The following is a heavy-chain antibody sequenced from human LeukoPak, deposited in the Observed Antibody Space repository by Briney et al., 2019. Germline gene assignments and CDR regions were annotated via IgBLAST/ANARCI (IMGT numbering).Heavy chain of an antibody. J-gene: IGHJ6*03. CDR1: GYTFTGYY. Sequence: EASLKVSCRAYGYTFTGYYMHWVRQAPGQGLEWMGGIIPIFGTANYAQKFQGRVTITADESTSTAYMELSSLRSEDTAVYYCASEGDFSDYYMDVWGKGTTVTVSS. V-gene: IGHV1-69*13. CDR2: IIPIFGTA. CDR3: ASEGDFSDYYMDV. D-gene: IGHD3-3*01.